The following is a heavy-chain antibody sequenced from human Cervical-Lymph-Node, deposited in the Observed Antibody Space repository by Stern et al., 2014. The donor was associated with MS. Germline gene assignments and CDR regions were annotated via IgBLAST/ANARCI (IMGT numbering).Heavy chain of an antibody. CDR1: GFTIDDYA. CDR2: ILLNGCNI. J-gene: IGHJ4*02. V-gene: IGHV3-9*01. CDR3: VRDKGVISAAFGY. Sequence: EVQLEESGGHSVQPGRSLRLSCAASGFTIDDYAMHWVRQASGKGLEWVSCILLNGCNIGYAVSVKGRVTISRDDAKNSLYLQMNSLRPEDTALYYCVRDKGVISAAFGYWGQGTLVTVSS. D-gene: IGHD3-3*01.